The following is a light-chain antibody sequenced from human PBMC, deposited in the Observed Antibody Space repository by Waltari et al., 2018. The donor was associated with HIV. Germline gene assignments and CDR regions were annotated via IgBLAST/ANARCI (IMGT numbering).Light chain of an antibody. V-gene: IGLV3-21*04. Sequence: VLTQPPSVSVAPGKTATITCGGKNIERKSVHWYQQKPGQAPVLVIYYDNDRPSGIPGRFSGSNSGDTATLTIRRVGDGDEADYYCQVWDSTSDHVLFGGGTKLTVL. CDR2: YDN. CDR1: NIERKS. J-gene: IGLJ2*01. CDR3: QVWDSTSDHVL.